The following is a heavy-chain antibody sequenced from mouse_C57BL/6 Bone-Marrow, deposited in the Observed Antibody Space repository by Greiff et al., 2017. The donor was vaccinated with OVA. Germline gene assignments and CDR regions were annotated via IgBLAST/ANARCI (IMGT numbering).Heavy chain of an antibody. CDR1: GYTFTSYW. J-gene: IGHJ3*01. V-gene: IGHV1-69*01. Sequence: QVQLQQPGAELVMPGASVKLSCKASGYTFTSYWMHWVKQRPGQGLEWIGEIDPSDSYTNYNQKFKGKSTLTVDKSSSTAYMQLSSLTSEDSAVEYCAREEGYYRFAYWGQGTLVTVSA. D-gene: IGHD2-3*01. CDR3: AREEGYYRFAY. CDR2: IDPSDSYT.